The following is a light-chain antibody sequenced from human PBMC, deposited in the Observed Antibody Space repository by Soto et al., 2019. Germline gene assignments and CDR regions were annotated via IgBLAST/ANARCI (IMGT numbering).Light chain of an antibody. CDR1: QSVSSTY. V-gene: IGKV3-20*01. J-gene: IGKJ4*01. CDR2: GAS. CDR3: QQCGSSPPT. Sequence: EIVLTQSPGTLSLSPGERATLSCRASQSVSSTYLAWYQQKPGQAPGLLLYGASNRASGIPDRFAGSGSGTDFTLTISRLEPEDFAVYHCQQCGSSPPTFGGGTKVDIK.